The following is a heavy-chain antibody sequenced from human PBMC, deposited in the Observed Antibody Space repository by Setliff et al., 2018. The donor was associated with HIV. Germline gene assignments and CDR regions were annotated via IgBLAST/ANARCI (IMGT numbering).Heavy chain of an antibody. V-gene: IGHV1-45*02. D-gene: IGHD2-8*01. Sequence: SVKVSCKASGYTFTDHYLHWVRQAPGQALEWMGWFTPFNDNTNYAQKYRGRISITRDRSMSTAYMELSSLRSEDTGMYYCARSSRANGAFDVWGQGTMVTVSS. CDR2: FTPFNDNT. CDR3: ARSSRANGAFDV. CDR1: GYTFTDHY. J-gene: IGHJ3*01.